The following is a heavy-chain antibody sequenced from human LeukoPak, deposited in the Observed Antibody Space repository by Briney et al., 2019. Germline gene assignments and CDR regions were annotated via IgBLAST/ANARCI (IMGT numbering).Heavy chain of an antibody. Sequence: SETLSLTCTVSGGSISSGGYYWSWIRQHPGKGLEWIGYIYYSGSTYYNPSLKSRVTISVDTSKNQFSLKLSSVTAADTAVYYCARHPDYGGNFDSWGQGTLVTVSS. CDR2: IYYSGST. V-gene: IGHV4-31*03. J-gene: IGHJ4*02. CDR3: ARHPDYGGNFDS. D-gene: IGHD4-23*01. CDR1: GGSISSGGYY.